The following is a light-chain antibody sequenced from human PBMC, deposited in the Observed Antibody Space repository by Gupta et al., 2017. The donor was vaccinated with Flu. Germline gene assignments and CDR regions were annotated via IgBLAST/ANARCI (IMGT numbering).Light chain of an antibody. CDR3: QQDANSPT. CDR2: GAS. CDR1: QIVTSNH. Sequence: EIVLTQSPGTLSLSPGDIATLSCRASQIVTSNHLAWYQQKPGQAPRLLISGASSRAAGIPDRFSGSGSGADFTLTISRLEPEDFAVYYCQQDANSPTFGHGTKVDIK. J-gene: IGKJ3*01. V-gene: IGKV3-20*01.